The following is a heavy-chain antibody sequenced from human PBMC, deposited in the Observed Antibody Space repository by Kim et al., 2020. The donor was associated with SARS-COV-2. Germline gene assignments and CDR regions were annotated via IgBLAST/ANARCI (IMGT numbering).Heavy chain of an antibody. CDR1: GYTFTSYY. CDR3: ASGTGYSSSWYGDAFDI. Sequence: ASVKVSCKASGYTFTSYYMHWVRQAPGQGLEWMGIINPSGGSTSYAQKFQGRVTMTRDTSTSTVYMELSSLRSEDTAVYYCASGTGYSSSWYGDAFDIWGQGTMVTVSS. J-gene: IGHJ3*02. CDR2: INPSGGST. V-gene: IGHV1-46*01. D-gene: IGHD6-13*01.